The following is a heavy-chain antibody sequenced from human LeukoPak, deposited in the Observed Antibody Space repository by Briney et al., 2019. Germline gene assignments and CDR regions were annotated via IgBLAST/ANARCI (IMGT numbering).Heavy chain of an antibody. CDR1: GFTLSNYW. J-gene: IGHJ4*02. V-gene: IGHV3-74*03. CDR2: INEPGTWP. D-gene: IGHD5-24*01. Sequence: PGGSLTLSCAASGFTLSNYWVHWVRQAPGEGLVWVSRINEPGTWPTYEDSVRGRFTISGDNAKNTVSLHMKNLRAEDTAVYYCVRPFSGSREYWGQGTLVTVSS. CDR3: VRPFSGSREY.